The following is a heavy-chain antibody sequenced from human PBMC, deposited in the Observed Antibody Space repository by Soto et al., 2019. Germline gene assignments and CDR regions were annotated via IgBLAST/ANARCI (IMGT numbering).Heavy chain of an antibody. J-gene: IGHJ3*02. D-gene: IGHD2-15*01. Sequence: SETLSLTCAVSASSISSAYFWGWIRQPPGKGLEWIATIFHTGGTYYNPSLKSRVTISVDTSNNQFSLRLSSVTAADTALYFCARTWIDGGTPADAFDIWGQGTMVTVSS. CDR2: IFHTGGT. CDR3: ARTWIDGGTPADAFDI. V-gene: IGHV4-38-2*01. CDR1: ASSISSAYF.